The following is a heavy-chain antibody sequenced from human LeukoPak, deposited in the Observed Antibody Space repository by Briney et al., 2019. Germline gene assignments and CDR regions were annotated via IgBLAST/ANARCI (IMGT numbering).Heavy chain of an antibody. Sequence: GASVKVSCKAFGYTFTGYYMHWVRQAPGQGLEWMGRINPNSGGTNYAQKFQGRVTMTRDTSISTAYMELSSLRAEDTAVYYCARDRYGSGFNWFDPWGQGTLVTVSS. D-gene: IGHD3-10*01. V-gene: IGHV1-2*06. CDR1: GYTFTGYY. CDR2: INPNSGGT. CDR3: ARDRYGSGFNWFDP. J-gene: IGHJ5*02.